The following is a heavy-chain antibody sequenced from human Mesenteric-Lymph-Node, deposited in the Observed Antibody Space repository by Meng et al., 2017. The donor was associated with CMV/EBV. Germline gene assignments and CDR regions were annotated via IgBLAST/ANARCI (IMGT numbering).Heavy chain of an antibody. J-gene: IGHJ4*02. Sequence: SETLSLTCTVSGGSISSSSYYWGWVRQPPGKGLEWIGSIYYIGSTYYNPSLRSRVTISIDTSKNQFSLKLSSVTAADTAVYYCARARFNYFDSSGDPPDYWGQGTLVTVSS. CDR2: IYYIGST. CDR1: GGSISSSSYY. D-gene: IGHD3-22*01. V-gene: IGHV4-39*07. CDR3: ARARFNYFDSSGDPPDY.